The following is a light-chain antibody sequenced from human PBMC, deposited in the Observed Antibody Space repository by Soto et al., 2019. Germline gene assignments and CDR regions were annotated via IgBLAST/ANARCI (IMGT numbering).Light chain of an antibody. Sequence: DIEVTQSPATLSVSPGERATLSCRASQRLXSNYLAWYQQKPGQAPRLLIYGISKSATDIPARFSGSGCGTEFIITIRSLQSEDLVVYYCQQYNNWSTFGQGTRLEIK. CDR3: QQYNNWST. V-gene: IGKV3D-15*01. CDR2: GIS. CDR1: QRLXSN. J-gene: IGKJ5*01.